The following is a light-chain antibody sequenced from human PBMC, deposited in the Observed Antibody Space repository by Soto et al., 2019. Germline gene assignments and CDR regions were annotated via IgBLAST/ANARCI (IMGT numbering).Light chain of an antibody. V-gene: IGKV3-20*01. CDR1: QSVSSSF. CDR2: AAS. Sequence: EIVLTQSPGTLSLSPGERATLSCRASQSVSSSFLACYQQKPGQAPRLLIYAASSRATGIPDRFSGSGSGTAFTLTISRLEPEDFAVYYCQQYGSSPGALTFGGGTKVDIK. J-gene: IGKJ4*01. CDR3: QQYGSSPGALT.